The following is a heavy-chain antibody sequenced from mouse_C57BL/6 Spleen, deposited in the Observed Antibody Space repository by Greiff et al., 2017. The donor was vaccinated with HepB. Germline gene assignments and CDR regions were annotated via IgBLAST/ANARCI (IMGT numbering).Heavy chain of an antibody. J-gene: IGHJ2*01. D-gene: IGHD1-1*01. CDR1: GFTFSSYA. CDR3: ARERVLRYFDY. CDR2: ISDGGSYT. Sequence: EVKVVESGGGLVKPGGSLKLSCAASGFTFSSYAMSWVRQTPEKRLEWVATISDGGSYTYYPDNVKGRFTISRDNAKTNLYLQMSHLKSEDTAMYYCARERVLRYFDYWGQGTTLTVSS. V-gene: IGHV5-4*01.